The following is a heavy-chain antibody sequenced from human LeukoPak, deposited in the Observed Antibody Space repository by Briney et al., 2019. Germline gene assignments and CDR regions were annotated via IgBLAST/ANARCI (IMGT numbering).Heavy chain of an antibody. CDR2: ISYSGST. J-gene: IGHJ4*02. CDR3: ARHGSGWSFDY. D-gene: IGHD6-19*01. CDR1: GGSISGYY. Sequence: SETLSLTCTVSGGSISGYYWSWIWQPPGKGLGWIGYISYSGSTNYNPSLKSRVSISVDTSKNQFPLNLNSVTAADTAVFYCARHGSGWSFDYWGQGTLVTVSS. V-gene: IGHV4-59*08.